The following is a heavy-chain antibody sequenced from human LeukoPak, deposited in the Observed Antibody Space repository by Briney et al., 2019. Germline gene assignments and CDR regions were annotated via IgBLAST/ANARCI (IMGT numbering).Heavy chain of an antibody. CDR2: INSDGSST. CDR1: GITFSSYW. Sequence: GGSLRLSCAASGITFSSYWMHWVRQAPGKGLVWVPRINSDGSSTSYADSVKGRFTISRDNAKNTLYLQMNSLRAEDTAVYYCARRSAAKDAFDIWGQGTMVTVSS. J-gene: IGHJ3*02. V-gene: IGHV3-74*01. D-gene: IGHD6-25*01. CDR3: ARRSAAKDAFDI.